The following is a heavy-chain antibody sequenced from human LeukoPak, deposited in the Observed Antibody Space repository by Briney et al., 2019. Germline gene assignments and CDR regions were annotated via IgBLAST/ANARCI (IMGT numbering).Heavy chain of an antibody. V-gene: IGHV1-18*01. CDR3: ARGGAGSYYWPLDY. CDR1: GYTYTSYG. D-gene: IGHD3-10*01. CDR2: ISAYNGYT. Sequence: ASVKVSCKASGYTYTSYGISLVRQAPGQGLEWMGWISAYNGYTNYAQKLQGRVTMTTDTPTSTAYMELRSLRSDDTAVYYCARGGAGSYYWPLDYWGQGTLVTVSS. J-gene: IGHJ4*02.